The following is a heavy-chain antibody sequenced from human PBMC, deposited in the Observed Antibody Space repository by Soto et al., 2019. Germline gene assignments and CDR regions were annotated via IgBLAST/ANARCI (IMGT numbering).Heavy chain of an antibody. CDR2: ISAYNGNT. CDR1: GYTFTSYG. V-gene: IGHV1-18*04. D-gene: IGHD5-18*01. Sequence: ASVKVSCKASGYTFTSYGISWVRQAPGQGLEWMGWISAYNGNTNYAQKLQGRVTTTTDTSIATAYMELNSLTSEDTAIYYCARMESFGSLNWFDPWGQGTLVTISS. CDR3: ARMESFGSLNWFDP. J-gene: IGHJ5*02.